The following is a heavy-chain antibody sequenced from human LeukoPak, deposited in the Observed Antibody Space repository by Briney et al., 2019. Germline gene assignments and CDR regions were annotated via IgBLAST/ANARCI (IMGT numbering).Heavy chain of an antibody. CDR3: AKDPPSYYGDYGGWFDP. D-gene: IGHD4-17*01. Sequence: PGGSLRLSCAASGFTFSSYAMSWVRQAPGKGLEWVSAISGSGGSTYYADSVKGRFTISRDNSKNTLYLQMNSLRAEDTAVYYCAKDPPSYYGDYGGWFDPWGQGALVTVSS. CDR2: ISGSGGST. J-gene: IGHJ5*02. CDR1: GFTFSSYA. V-gene: IGHV3-23*01.